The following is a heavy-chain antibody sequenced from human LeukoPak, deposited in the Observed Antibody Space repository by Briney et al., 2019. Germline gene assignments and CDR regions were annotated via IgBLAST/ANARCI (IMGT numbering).Heavy chain of an antibody. Sequence: GGSLRLSCAASGFTFSSYAMSWVRQAPGKGLEWISGITGSGGNTYYAHSVKVRFTISRDNSKNTLYLQMNSLRAEDTAVYYCAKKSVAYIPPIYWGQGTLVTVSS. CDR3: AKKSVAYIPPIY. J-gene: IGHJ4*02. CDR1: GFTFSSYA. CDR2: ITGSGGNT. D-gene: IGHD6-19*01. V-gene: IGHV3-23*01.